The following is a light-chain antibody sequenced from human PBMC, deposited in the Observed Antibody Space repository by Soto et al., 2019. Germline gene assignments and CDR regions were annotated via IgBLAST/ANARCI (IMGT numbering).Light chain of an antibody. CDR1: SSSIGSNT. CDR2: SND. Sequence: QSVLTQPPSVSVTPGQRVTISCSGSSSSIGSNTVNWYQQLPGTAPRLLIYSNDQRPSGVPDRSSGSKSGTSASLAISGLQSEDEADYYCAAWDDSLNAYVFGTGTKVTVL. V-gene: IGLV1-44*01. CDR3: AAWDDSLNAYV. J-gene: IGLJ1*01.